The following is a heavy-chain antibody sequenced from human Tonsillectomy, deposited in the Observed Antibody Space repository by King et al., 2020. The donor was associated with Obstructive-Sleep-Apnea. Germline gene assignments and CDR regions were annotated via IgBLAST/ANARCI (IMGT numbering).Heavy chain of an antibody. CDR3: ARYVRFGLLSYFDY. D-gene: IGHD3-10*01. CDR2: IHHSVSP. J-gene: IGHJ4*02. V-gene: IGHV4-59*12. CDR1: GGSITTYY. Sequence: VQLQESGPGLVKPSETLSLSCTVSGGSITTYYWSWIRQSPEKGLEWIGYIHHSVSPNSNPSLKSRFTMSLDTSKNQFSLNLRSVTAADTAVYYCARYVRFGLLSYFDYWGQGTLVTVSS.